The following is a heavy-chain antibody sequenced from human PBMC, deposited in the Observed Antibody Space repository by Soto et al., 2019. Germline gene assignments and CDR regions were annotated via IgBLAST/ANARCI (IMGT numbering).Heavy chain of an antibody. CDR3: AKSRRRGNDAFDS. CDR1: GFTFSSYG. V-gene: IGHV3-30*18. Sequence: GGSLRLSCAASGFTFSSYGMHWVRQAPGKGLEWVAVISYDGSNKYYADSVKGRFTISRDNSKNTLYLQMNSLRAEDTAVYYCAKSRRRGNDAFDSWGQGTMVTVSS. CDR2: ISYDGSNK. D-gene: IGHD2-15*01. J-gene: IGHJ3*02.